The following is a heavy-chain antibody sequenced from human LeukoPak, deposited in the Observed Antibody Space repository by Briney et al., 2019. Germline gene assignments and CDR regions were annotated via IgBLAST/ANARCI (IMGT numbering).Heavy chain of an antibody. D-gene: IGHD5-12*01. CDR3: ARGPVAAITRFDY. Sequence: KPSETLSLTCTVSGGSISSYYWSWLRQPPGKGLEWIGYIYYSGSTNYNPSLKSRVTISVDTSKKQFSLKLSSVTAADTAVYYCARGPVAAITRFDYWGQGTLVTVSS. J-gene: IGHJ4*02. CDR1: GGSISSYY. CDR2: IYYSGST. V-gene: IGHV4-59*01.